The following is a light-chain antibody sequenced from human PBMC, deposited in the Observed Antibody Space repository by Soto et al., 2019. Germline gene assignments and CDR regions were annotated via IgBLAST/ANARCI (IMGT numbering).Light chain of an antibody. CDR3: QQDNNWPQT. CDR1: QSVSSN. V-gene: IGKV3-15*01. CDR2: GAS. J-gene: IGKJ5*01. Sequence: EIVMTQSPATLSVSPGERATLSCRASQSVSSNLAWYQQKPGQAPRLLIYGASTRATGIPARFSGSGSGTEFTLTISGLQSADFAVYYCQQDNNWPQTFGQGTRLAIK.